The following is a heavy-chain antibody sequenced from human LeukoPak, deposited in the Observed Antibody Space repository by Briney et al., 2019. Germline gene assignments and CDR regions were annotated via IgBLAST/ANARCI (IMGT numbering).Heavy chain of an antibody. J-gene: IGHJ4*02. V-gene: IGHV3-23*01. CDR2: ISGSGGST. CDR1: GFTFSSYA. D-gene: IGHD6-13*01. Sequence: GGSLRLSCAASGFTFSSYAMSWVRQAPGKGLEWVSAISGSGGSTYYAGSVKGRFTISRDNSKNTLYLQMNSLRAEDTAVYYCAKPSIAAAGRDYFDYWGQGTLVTVSS. CDR3: AKPSIAAAGRDYFDY.